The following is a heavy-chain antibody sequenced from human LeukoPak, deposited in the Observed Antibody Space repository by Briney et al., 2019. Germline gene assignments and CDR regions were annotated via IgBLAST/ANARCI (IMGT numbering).Heavy chain of an antibody. CDR1: GFTFSTYA. Sequence: PGGSLRLSCAASGFTFSTYAMSWVRQAPGKGLEWVSGISGSTYYADSVKGQFTISRDNSKNTLYLQMNSLRAEDTAVYYCAKDFSTVTLGYFDSWGQGTLVTVSS. CDR3: AKDFSTVTLGYFDS. V-gene: IGHV3-23*01. CDR2: ISGST. J-gene: IGHJ4*02. D-gene: IGHD4-17*01.